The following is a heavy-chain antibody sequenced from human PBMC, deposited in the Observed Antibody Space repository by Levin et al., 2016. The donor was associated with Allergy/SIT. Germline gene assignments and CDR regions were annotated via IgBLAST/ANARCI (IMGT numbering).Heavy chain of an antibody. V-gene: IGHV3-74*01. D-gene: IGHD3-22*01. CDR3: ARTTSYYDGSGYYHFDD. CDR2: INIDGSRT. J-gene: IGHJ4*02. Sequence: GGSLRLSCAASGFTFSNYWMHWVRQAPGKGLVWVSLINIDGSRTNYAGSVRGRFTISRDNAKNTVYLQMNSLRAEDTAVYYCARTTSYYDGSGYYHFDDWGQGTLVTVSS. CDR1: GFTFSNYW.